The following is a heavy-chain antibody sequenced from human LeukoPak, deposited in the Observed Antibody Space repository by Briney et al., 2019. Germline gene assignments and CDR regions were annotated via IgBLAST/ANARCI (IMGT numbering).Heavy chain of an antibody. Sequence: GGSLRLSCAASGFTLSSYAMHWVRQAPGKGLEWVAVISYDGSNKYYADSVKGRFTISRDNSKNTLYLQMNSLRAEDTAVYYCARVSSRTLYDYWGQGTLVTVSS. V-gene: IGHV3-30-3*01. CDR3: ARVSSRTLYDY. D-gene: IGHD5/OR15-5a*01. J-gene: IGHJ4*02. CDR2: ISYDGSNK. CDR1: GFTLSSYA.